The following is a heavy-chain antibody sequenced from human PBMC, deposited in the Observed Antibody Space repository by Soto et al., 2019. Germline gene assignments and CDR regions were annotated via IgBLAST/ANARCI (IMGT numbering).Heavy chain of an antibody. CDR2: IFYTGST. V-gene: IGHV4-39*01. J-gene: IGHJ6*03. CDR3: ASPLSYYYYMGV. CDR1: GGSIGSSSYY. Sequence: QLQLQESGPGLVKPSETLSLTCTVSGGSIGSSSYYWGWIRQAPGKGLEWIGSIFYTGSTYHNPSLKSRVTISVDTSKNQFSLKLSSVTAADTAVYYCASPLSYYYYMGVWGKGTTVTVSS.